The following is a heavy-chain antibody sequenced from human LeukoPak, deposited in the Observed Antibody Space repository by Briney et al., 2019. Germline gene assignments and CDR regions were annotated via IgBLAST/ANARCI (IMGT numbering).Heavy chain of an antibody. CDR2: IYYSGST. Sequence: SETLSLTCSVSGGSISSSSYYWGWIRQPPGKGLEWIGSIYYSGSTYYNPSLKSRVTISVDTSKNHSSLKLSSVTAADTAVHYCARHWGSTSSGVDYWGQGTLVTVSS. J-gene: IGHJ4*02. V-gene: IGHV4-39*01. CDR1: GGSISSSSYY. CDR3: ARHWGSTSSGVDY. D-gene: IGHD2-2*01.